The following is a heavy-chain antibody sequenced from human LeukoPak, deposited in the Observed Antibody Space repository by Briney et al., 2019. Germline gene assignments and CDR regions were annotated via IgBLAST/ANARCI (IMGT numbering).Heavy chain of an antibody. CDR1: GFTFSAYG. Sequence: GGSLRLSCAASGFTFSAYGMHWVRQAPGKGLEWVALISYDGSNKYYAVSVKGRFTISRDNSKNTLYLQMNILRTEDTAVYYCAKDRYSGSYLQSGPCAHWGQGTLVTVSS. CDR2: ISYDGSNK. J-gene: IGHJ4*02. V-gene: IGHV3-30*18. D-gene: IGHD1-26*01. CDR3: AKDRYSGSYLQSGPCAH.